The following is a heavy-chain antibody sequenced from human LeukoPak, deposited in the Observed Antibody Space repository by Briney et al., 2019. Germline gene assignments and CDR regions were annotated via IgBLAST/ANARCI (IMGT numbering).Heavy chain of an antibody. CDR3: ARDQTPYY. CDR1: GFTFSNYW. V-gene: IGHV3-7*01. Sequence: GGPLRLSCAASGFTFSNYWMTWVRQAPGKGLEWVANIKLDGSETYYVDSVKGRFTISRDNTQNSLYLQMNSLRAEDTAVYYCARDQTPYYWGQGTLVTVSS. CDR2: IKLDGSET. J-gene: IGHJ4*02.